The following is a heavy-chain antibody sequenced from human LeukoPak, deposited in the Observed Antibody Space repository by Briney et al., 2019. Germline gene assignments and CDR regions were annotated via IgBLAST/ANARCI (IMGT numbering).Heavy chain of an antibody. CDR1: GFTFSSYE. CDR3: ARLNYDILTGSYYYYYYMDV. Sequence: GGSLRLSCAASGFTFSSYEMNWVRQAPGKGLEWVSYISSSGSTIYYADSVKGRFTISRDNTKNSLYLQMNSLRAEDTAVYYCARLNYDILTGSYYYYYYMDVWGKGTTVTISS. J-gene: IGHJ6*03. D-gene: IGHD3-9*01. CDR2: ISSSGSTI. V-gene: IGHV3-48*03.